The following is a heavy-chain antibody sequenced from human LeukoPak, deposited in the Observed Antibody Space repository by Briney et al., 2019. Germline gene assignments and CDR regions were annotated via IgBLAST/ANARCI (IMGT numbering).Heavy chain of an antibody. CDR1: GFTFGDYA. V-gene: IGHV3-49*04. D-gene: IGHD6-19*01. Sequence: GGSLRLSCTASGFTFGDYAMSWVRQAPGKGLEWVGFIRSKAYGGTTEYAAPVKGRFTISRDDSKSIAYLQMNSLKTEDTAVYYCTSCSSGCDYYGMDVWGKGTTVTVSS. CDR3: TSCSSGCDYYGMDV. CDR2: IRSKAYGGTT. J-gene: IGHJ6*04.